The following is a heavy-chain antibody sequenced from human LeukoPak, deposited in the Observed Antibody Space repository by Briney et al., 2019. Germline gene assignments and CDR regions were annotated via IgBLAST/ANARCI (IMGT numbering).Heavy chain of an antibody. J-gene: IGHJ6*03. D-gene: IGHD3-10*01. CDR1: GGTFSSYA. CDR2: IIPIFGTA. Sequence: SVKVSCKASGGTFSSYAISWVRQAPGQGLEWMGGIIPIFGTANYAQKFQGRVTITADESTSTAYMELSSLRSEDTAVYYCARATMVRGVFNYYYYYYMDVWGKGTTVTISS. CDR3: ARATMVRGVFNYYYYYYMDV. V-gene: IGHV1-69*13.